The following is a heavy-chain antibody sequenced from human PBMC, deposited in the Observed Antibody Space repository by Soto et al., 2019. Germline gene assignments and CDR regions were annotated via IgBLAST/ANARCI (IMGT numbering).Heavy chain of an antibody. Sequence: ASVKVSCKASGYTFTGYYMHWVRQAPGQGLEWMGWINPNSGGTNYAQKFQGWVTMTRDTSISTAYMELSRLRSDDTAVYYCARGDCSSIRCYERYCYYYGIEVWGQGTPVTVSS. CDR3: ARGDCSSIRCYERYCYYYGIEV. CDR2: INPNSGGT. D-gene: IGHD2-2*01. J-gene: IGHJ6*02. CDR1: GYTFTGYY. V-gene: IGHV1-2*04.